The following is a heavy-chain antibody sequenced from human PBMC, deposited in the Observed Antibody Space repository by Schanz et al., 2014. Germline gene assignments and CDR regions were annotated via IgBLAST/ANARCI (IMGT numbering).Heavy chain of an antibody. CDR2: ISRDGGTT. CDR3: AKDKYYGSGTYNCFDY. D-gene: IGHD3-10*01. V-gene: IGHV3-43D*03. J-gene: IGHJ4*02. CDR1: GLTFDDYA. Sequence: EVQLVESGGGLVQPGGSLRLSCVASGLTFDDYAMHWVRQVPGKGLEWVSLISRDGGTTYYADSVKGRFTISRDNSKNSLYLQMNSLRAEDTALYYCAKDKYYGSGTYNCFDYWGQGTLVTVSS.